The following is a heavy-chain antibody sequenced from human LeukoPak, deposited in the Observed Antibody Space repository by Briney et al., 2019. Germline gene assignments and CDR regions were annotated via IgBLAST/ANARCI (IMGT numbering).Heavy chain of an antibody. CDR3: ARGRLLWFGEFRTTYYFDY. D-gene: IGHD3-10*01. CDR1: GGSISSGSYY. CDR2: IYTSGST. V-gene: IGHV4-61*02. Sequence: SQTLSLTCTVSGGSISSGSYYWSWIRQPAGKGLEWIGRIYTSGSTNYNPSLKSRVTISVDTSKNQFSLKLSSVTAADTAVYYCARGRLLWFGEFRTTYYFDYWGQGTLVTVSS. J-gene: IGHJ4*02.